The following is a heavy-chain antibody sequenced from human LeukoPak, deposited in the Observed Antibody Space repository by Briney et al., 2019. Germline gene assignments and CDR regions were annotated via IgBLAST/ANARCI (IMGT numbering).Heavy chain of an antibody. D-gene: IGHD2-2*01. CDR2: ISSRSNYI. CDR1: GFTFSSYA. J-gene: IGHJ2*01. V-gene: IGHV3-21*01. Sequence: PGGSLRLSCAASGFTFSSYAMSWVRQAPGKGLEWVSSISSRSNYIYYADSVKGRFTISRDNAKNSLYLQMNSLRAEETAVYYCARDAYCSTTSCKEYFDLWGRGTLVTVSS. CDR3: ARDAYCSTTSCKEYFDL.